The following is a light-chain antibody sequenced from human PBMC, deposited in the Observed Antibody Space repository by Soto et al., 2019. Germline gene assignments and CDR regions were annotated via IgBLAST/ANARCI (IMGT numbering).Light chain of an antibody. J-gene: IGLJ1*01. CDR2: INN. CDR3: AACDDSLNGYV. V-gene: IGLV1-44*01. CDR1: SYNIGRNT. Sequence: QSVLAQPPSASGTPGQRVTISCSGSSYNIGRNTVTWYQQRPGTAPKLLIYINNQRPSGGPDRISGSKSGISASLAISGRQSEDGADYYWAACDDSLNGYVFGTATKVTVL.